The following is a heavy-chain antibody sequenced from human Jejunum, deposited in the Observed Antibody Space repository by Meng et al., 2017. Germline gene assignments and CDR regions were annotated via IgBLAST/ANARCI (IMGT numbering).Heavy chain of an antibody. CDR2: INDNGST. CDR3: ARGNEYSNYGADF. CDR1: GGSFSDYY. D-gene: IGHD4-11*01. Sequence: QVKLQPSGAGLLKPSGTLSLTCAVYGGSFSDYYWTWIRQAPGKGLEWMGEINDNGSTNYNPSLKSRVTISVDTSKSQFYLRVSSVTAADTAVYYCARGNEYSNYGADFWGQGTLVTVSS. V-gene: IGHV4-34*01. J-gene: IGHJ4*02.